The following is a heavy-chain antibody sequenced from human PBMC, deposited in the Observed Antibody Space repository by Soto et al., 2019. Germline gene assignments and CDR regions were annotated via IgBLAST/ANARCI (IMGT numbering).Heavy chain of an antibody. CDR1: GGTFSSYA. V-gene: IGHV1-69*01. D-gene: IGHD4-17*01. CDR3: AGWGYGDFNWFDP. J-gene: IGHJ5*02. Sequence: QVQLEQSGAEVKKPGSSVKVSCKASGGTFSSYAISWVRQAPGHGLEWMEGFIPIFGTATYAQNLEGRVTITADESTSTAYMEEITLTSEGMAAYYCAGWGYGDFNWFDPWGQGTLVTVSS. CDR2: FIPIFGTA.